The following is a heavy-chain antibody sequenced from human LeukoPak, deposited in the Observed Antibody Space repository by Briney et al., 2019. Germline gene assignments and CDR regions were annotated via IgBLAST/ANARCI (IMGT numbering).Heavy chain of an antibody. CDR2: IDNGGSYT. CDR1: GFIFSSKW. CDR3: ARDLPISDSSGYYLDY. J-gene: IGHJ4*02. D-gene: IGHD3-22*01. V-gene: IGHV3-74*01. Sequence: PGGSLRLFCAASGFIFSSKWIHWVRQAPGKGLEGVSCIDNGGSYTSYADSVKGRFTISRDNAKNTLYLQMNSLRAEDTAVYYCARDLPISDSSGYYLDYWGQGTVVTVSS.